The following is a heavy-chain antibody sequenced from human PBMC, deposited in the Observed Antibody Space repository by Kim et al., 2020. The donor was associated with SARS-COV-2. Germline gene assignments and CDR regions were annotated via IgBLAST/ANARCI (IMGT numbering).Heavy chain of an antibody. CDR1: GGSISSYY. CDR2: IYYSGST. J-gene: IGHJ3*02. V-gene: IGHV4-59*01. Sequence: SETLSLTCTVSGGSISSYYWSWIRQPPGKGLEWIGYIYYSGSTNYNPSLKSRVTISVDTSKNQFSLKLSSVTAADTAVYYCARGRVAGIGRDAFDIWGQGTMVTVSS. CDR3: ARGRVAGIGRDAFDI. D-gene: IGHD6-19*01.